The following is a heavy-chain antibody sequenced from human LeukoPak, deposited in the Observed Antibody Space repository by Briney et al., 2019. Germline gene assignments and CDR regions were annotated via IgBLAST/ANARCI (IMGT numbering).Heavy chain of an antibody. D-gene: IGHD3-10*01. CDR2: IYYSGST. J-gene: IGHJ4*02. Sequence: PSETLSLTCTVSGGSISSSSYYWGWIRQPPGKGLEWIGSIYYSGSTYYNPSLKSRVTISVDTSKNRFSLKLSSVTAADTAVYYCARQWFGELYGDYWGQGTLVTVSS. CDR1: GGSISSSSYY. V-gene: IGHV4-39*01. CDR3: ARQWFGELYGDY.